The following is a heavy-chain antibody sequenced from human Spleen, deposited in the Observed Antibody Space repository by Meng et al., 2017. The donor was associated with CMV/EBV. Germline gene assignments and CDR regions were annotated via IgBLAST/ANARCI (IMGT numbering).Heavy chain of an antibody. CDR3: ASKIGYCSSTSCYGMDV. CDR1: GGTFSSYA. CDR2: IIPIFGTA. J-gene: IGHJ6*02. V-gene: IGHV1-69*05. Sequence: SVKVSCKASGGTFSSYAISWVRQAPGQGLEWMGGIIPIFGTANYAQKFQGRVTITTDESTSTAYMELSSLRSEDTAVYYCASKIGYCSSTSCYGMDVWGQGTTVTVS. D-gene: IGHD2-2*03.